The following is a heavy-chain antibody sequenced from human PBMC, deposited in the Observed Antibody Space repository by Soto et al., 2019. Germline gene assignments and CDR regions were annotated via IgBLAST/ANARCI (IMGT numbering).Heavy chain of an antibody. Sequence: PGGSLRLSCAASGFTFSSYAMSWVRQAPGKGLEWISAVSGSGGSTYYADSVKGRFTISRDNSKDTLYLQMNNLRAEDTALYYCASASYYYDSSGYLDYWGQATRVTVSS. D-gene: IGHD3-22*01. CDR1: GFTFSSYA. CDR2: VSGSGGST. CDR3: ASASYYYDSSGYLDY. J-gene: IGHJ4*02. V-gene: IGHV3-23*01.